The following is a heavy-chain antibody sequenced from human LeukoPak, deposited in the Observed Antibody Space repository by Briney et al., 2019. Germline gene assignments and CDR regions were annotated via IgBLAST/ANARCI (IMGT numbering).Heavy chain of an antibody. Sequence: GGSLRLSCAASGFTFSSYAMGWVRQASGKGLVWVSRINSDGSSTSYADSVKGRFTISRDNAKNTLYLQMNSLRAEDTAVYYCARGSGWFYFDYWGQGTLVTVSS. V-gene: IGHV3-74*01. J-gene: IGHJ4*02. CDR1: GFTFSSYA. CDR2: INSDGSST. CDR3: ARGSGWFYFDY. D-gene: IGHD6-19*01.